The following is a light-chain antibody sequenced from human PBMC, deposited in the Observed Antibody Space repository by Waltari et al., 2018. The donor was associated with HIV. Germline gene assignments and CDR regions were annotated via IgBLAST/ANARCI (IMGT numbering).Light chain of an antibody. V-gene: IGLV2-14*01. CDR2: EVS. CDR1: SSDVGGYNL. CDR3: SSYTSSDTVV. Sequence: QSALPQPASVSGSPGQSISISCTGTSSDVGGYNLVSWYQQHPAKAPKLVILEVSNRPSGVSNRFSGSKSGNRASLTISGLQAEDEAYYYCSSYTSSDTVVFGGGTKVTVL. J-gene: IGLJ2*01.